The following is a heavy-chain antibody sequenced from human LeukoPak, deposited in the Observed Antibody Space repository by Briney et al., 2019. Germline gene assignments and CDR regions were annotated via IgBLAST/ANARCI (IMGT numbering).Heavy chain of an antibody. CDR3: ARDGDSGSYIASFDY. Sequence: PGGSLRLSCAASGFTFNNYWMSWVRQAPGKGLQWVANIKQDGSEKFYVDSVKGRFTVSRDNTKKSLYLQVNSLRAEDTAIYYCARDGDSGSYIASFDYWGQGTLVTVSS. J-gene: IGHJ4*02. CDR2: IKQDGSEK. V-gene: IGHV3-7*01. D-gene: IGHD1-26*01. CDR1: GFTFNNYW.